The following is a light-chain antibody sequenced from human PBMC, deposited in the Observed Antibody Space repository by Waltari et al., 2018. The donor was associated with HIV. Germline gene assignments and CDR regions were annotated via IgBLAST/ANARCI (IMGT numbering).Light chain of an antibody. CDR3: SSYAGSNRVV. CDR1: SSDVGAYKY. CDR2: EVT. V-gene: IGLV2-8*01. J-gene: IGLJ2*01. Sequence: QSALTQPPSASGAPGQSVTISCTGTSSDVGAYKYVSWYQQYPGRAPKLLIYEVTKRPSGVPDRFSGSKSDNTASLTVSGLQAADEADYYGSSYAGSNRVVFGGGTKLTVL.